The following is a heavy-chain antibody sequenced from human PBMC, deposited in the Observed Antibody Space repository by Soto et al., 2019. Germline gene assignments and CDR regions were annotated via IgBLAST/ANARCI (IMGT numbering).Heavy chain of an antibody. Sequence: QVQLQESGPGLVKPSETLSLTCTVSGGSISDYYWSWIRQPAGKGLEWIGRIYTSGSTDYNPSLKSRVTISIDTSKNQFSLKVTSMTAADTAVYYCARAHGGTMTFWGQGTMVTVSS. CDR2: IYTSGST. CDR3: ARAHGGTMTF. V-gene: IGHV4-4*07. J-gene: IGHJ3*01. CDR1: GGSISDYY. D-gene: IGHD3-22*01.